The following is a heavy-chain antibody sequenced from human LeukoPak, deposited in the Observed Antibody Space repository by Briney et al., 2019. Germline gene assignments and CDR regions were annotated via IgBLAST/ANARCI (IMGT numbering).Heavy chain of an antibody. CDR1: GFTFSSYA. V-gene: IGHV3-7*03. Sequence: GGSLRLSCAASGFTFSSYAMHWVRQAPGKGLEWVANIKQDGSEKYYVDSVKGRFTISRDNAKNSLYLQMNSLRAEDTAVYYCARESSSWPPGDYWGQGTLVTVSS. J-gene: IGHJ4*02. CDR2: IKQDGSEK. CDR3: ARESSSWPPGDY. D-gene: IGHD6-13*01.